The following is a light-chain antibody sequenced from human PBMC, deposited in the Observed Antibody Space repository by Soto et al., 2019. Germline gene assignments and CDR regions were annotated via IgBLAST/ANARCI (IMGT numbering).Light chain of an antibody. J-gene: IGKJ1*01. V-gene: IGKV1-5*01. CDR2: YAS. Sequence: DIQMTQSPSTLSASVGDRVTITCRASQSISSWLAWYQQKPGKAPKLLIYYASSLESGVPSRFSGSGSGTEFTLTISGLQPDDFTTYYCQQYNSYPWTFGQGTKVEIK. CDR3: QQYNSYPWT. CDR1: QSISSW.